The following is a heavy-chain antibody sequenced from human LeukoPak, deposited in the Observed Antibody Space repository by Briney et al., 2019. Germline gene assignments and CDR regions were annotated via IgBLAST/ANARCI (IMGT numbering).Heavy chain of an antibody. CDR3: TRETGYCIGTSCSTGDY. Sequence: GASVKVSCKASGYTFTRYAINWVRQAPGQGLEWLGWINTNTGSPTYGQGFTGRFVFSLDTSVSTAYLQIGSLKAEDTAVYYCTRETGYCIGTSCSTGDYWGQGTLVTVSS. CDR2: INTNTGSP. V-gene: IGHV7-4-1*01. J-gene: IGHJ4*02. D-gene: IGHD2-2*02. CDR1: GYTFTRYA.